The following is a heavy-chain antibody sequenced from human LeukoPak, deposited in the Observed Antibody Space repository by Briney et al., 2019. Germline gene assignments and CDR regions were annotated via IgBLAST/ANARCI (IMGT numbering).Heavy chain of an antibody. CDR3: ARDSSTSCYRCWFDP. V-gene: IGHV3-21*01. D-gene: IGHD2-2*01. Sequence: GGSLRVSCAASGFTFISYSMNWVRQARGKGLEWVSSISSSSSYIYYADSVKGRFTISRDNAKNSLYLQMNSLRAEDTAVYYCARDSSTSCYRCWFDPWGQGTLVTVSS. CDR1: GFTFISYS. CDR2: ISSSSSYI. J-gene: IGHJ5*02.